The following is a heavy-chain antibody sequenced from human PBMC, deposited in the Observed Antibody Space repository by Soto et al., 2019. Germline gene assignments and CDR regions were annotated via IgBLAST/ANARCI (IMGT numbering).Heavy chain of an antibody. CDR1: GFTFRNYD. J-gene: IGHJ6*02. V-gene: IGHV3-13*05. CDR3: ARTDTDFYGLDV. CDR2: ISAAGDP. Sequence: EVQLVESGGGLVQPGGSLRLSCEAYGFTFRNYDMHWFRQGTGKGLEWVSGISAAGDPDYADSVEGRFTISRENAQNSFFLQMNSLRVGDTAVYYCARTDTDFYGLDVWGQGTTVIVSS.